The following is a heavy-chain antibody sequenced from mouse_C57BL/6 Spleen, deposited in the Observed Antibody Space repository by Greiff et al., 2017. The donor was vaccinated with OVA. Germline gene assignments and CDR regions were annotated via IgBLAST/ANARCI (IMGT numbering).Heavy chain of an antibody. V-gene: IGHV5-4*01. CDR1: GFTFSSYA. Sequence: EVQGVESGGGLVKPGGSLKLSCAASGFTFSSYAMSWVRQTPEKRLEWVATISDGGSYTYYPDNVKGRFTISRDNAKNNLYLQMSHLKSEDTAMYYCAREGHITTVRDYWGQGTTLTVSS. CDR3: AREGHITTVRDY. CDR2: ISDGGSYT. D-gene: IGHD1-1*01. J-gene: IGHJ2*01.